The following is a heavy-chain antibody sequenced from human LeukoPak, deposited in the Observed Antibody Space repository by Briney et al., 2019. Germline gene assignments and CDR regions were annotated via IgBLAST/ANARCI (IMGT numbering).Heavy chain of an antibody. V-gene: IGHV4-34*01. J-gene: IGHJ4*02. Sequence: SETLSLTCAVYGGSFSGYYWSWIRQPPGKGLEWIGEINHSGSTNYNPSLKSRVTISVDTSKNQFSLKLSSGTAADTAVYYCARLVDSSGYPVRAVSDYWGQGTLVTVSS. CDR3: ARLVDSSGYPVRAVSDY. D-gene: IGHD3-22*01. CDR1: GGSFSGYY. CDR2: INHSGST.